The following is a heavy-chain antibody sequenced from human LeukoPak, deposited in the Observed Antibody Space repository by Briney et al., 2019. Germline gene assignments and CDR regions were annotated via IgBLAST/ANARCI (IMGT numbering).Heavy chain of an antibody. D-gene: IGHD1-1*01. Sequence: GGSLRLSCAASGFTFSDSAIHWVRQAPGKGLEWVALISYDGANKDYSDSVKGRFTISRDNSKKMLYLQMTSLRPEDSAIYFCASDRTLNDHFDSWGRGTLVTVST. J-gene: IGHJ4*02. CDR1: GFTFSDSA. V-gene: IGHV3-30-3*01. CDR2: ISYDGANK. CDR3: ASDRTLNDHFDS.